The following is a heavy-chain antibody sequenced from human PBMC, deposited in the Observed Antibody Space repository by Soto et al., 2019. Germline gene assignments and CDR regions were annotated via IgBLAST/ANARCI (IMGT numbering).Heavy chain of an antibody. J-gene: IGHJ5*02. V-gene: IGHV5-10-1*01. D-gene: IGHD1-26*01. Sequence: LKISCKGSGYSFTSYWISWVRQMPGKGLEWMGRIDPSDSYTNYSPSFQGHVTISADKSVSTAYLQWSSLKASDTAMYYCARHPSGSYAYNWFDPWGQGTLVTVSS. CDR2: IDPSDSYT. CDR3: ARHPSGSYAYNWFDP. CDR1: GYSFTSYW.